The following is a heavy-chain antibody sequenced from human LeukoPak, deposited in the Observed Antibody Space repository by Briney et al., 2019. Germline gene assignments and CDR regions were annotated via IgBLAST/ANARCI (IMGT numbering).Heavy chain of an antibody. CDR2: IYYSGST. Sequence: SETLSLTCTVSGGSISSSSYYWGWIRQPPGKGLEWIGSIYYSGSTYYNPSLKSRVTISVDTSKNQFSLKLSSVTAADTAVFYCARVASGYDVFDIWGQGTMVTVSS. CDR3: ARVASGYDVFDI. J-gene: IGHJ3*02. V-gene: IGHV4-39*07. CDR1: GGSISSSSYY. D-gene: IGHD3-3*01.